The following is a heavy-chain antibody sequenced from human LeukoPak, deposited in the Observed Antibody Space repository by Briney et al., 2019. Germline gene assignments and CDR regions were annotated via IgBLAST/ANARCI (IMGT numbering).Heavy chain of an antibody. J-gene: IGHJ4*02. CDR3: ARGEGTVPFDY. Sequence: ASVKVSCKASGYTFINYYIHWVRRAPGQGLEWMGWISAYNGNTNYAQKLQGRVTMTTDTSTSTAYMELRSLRSDDTAVYFCARGEGTVPFDYWGQGTLVTVSS. CDR2: ISAYNGNT. V-gene: IGHV1-18*04. CDR1: GYTFINYY. D-gene: IGHD3/OR15-3a*01.